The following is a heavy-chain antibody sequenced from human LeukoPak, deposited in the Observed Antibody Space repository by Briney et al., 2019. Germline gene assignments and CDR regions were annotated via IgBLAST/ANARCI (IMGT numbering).Heavy chain of an antibody. J-gene: IGHJ4*02. D-gene: IGHD2-2*02. Sequence: GSLRLSCAASGFTFSSYAMSWVRQAPGKGLEWVSAISGSGGSTYYADSVKGRFTISRDNSKNTLYLQMNSLRAEDTAVYYCGVVPAAILPYDYWGQGTLVTVSS. CDR3: GVVPAAILPYDY. V-gene: IGHV3-23*01. CDR2: ISGSGGST. CDR1: GFTFSSYA.